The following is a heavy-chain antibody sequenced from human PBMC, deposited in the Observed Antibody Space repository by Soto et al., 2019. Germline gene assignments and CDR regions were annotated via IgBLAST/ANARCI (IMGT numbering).Heavy chain of an antibody. CDR1: GYTFTSYA. J-gene: IGHJ6*02. CDR2: INTNTGNP. Sequence: ASVKVSCKASGYTFTSYAMNWERQAPGQGLEWMGWINTNTGNPTYAQGFTGRFVFSLDTSVSTAYLQICSLKAEDTAVYYCASRYCSSTSCYGYYYYYGMDVWGQGTTVTV. CDR3: ASRYCSSTSCYGYYYYYGMDV. D-gene: IGHD2-2*01. V-gene: IGHV7-4-1*01.